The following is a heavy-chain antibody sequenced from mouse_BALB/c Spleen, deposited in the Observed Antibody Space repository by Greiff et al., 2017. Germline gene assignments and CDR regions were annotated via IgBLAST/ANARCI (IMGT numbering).Heavy chain of an antibody. D-gene: IGHD2-4*01. CDR1: GYSITSDYA. CDR2: ISYSGST. Sequence: EVQLKESGPGLVKPSQSLSLTCTVTGYSITSDYAWNWIRQFPGNKLEWMGYISYSGSTSYNPSLKSRISITRDTSKNQFFLQLNSVTTEDTATYYCARYDYDDYYAVDYWGQGTSVTVSS. CDR3: ARYDYDDYYAVDY. J-gene: IGHJ4*01. V-gene: IGHV3-2*02.